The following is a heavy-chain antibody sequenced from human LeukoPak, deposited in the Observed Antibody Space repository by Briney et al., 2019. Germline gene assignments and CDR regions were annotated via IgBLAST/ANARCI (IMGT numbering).Heavy chain of an antibody. J-gene: IGHJ4*02. CDR1: GFTFSSYA. CDR3: AKLKQWQPQRYFFEY. CDR2: FSGTSTN. D-gene: IGHD6-19*01. Sequence: GGSLRLSCAASGFTFSSYAMSWVRQAPGEGLEWVSTFSGTSTNSYTDAVKGRVTISRDNSKNTLYLQMNSLRAEDTAVYYCAKLKQWQPQRYFFEYWGQGTLVTVSS. V-gene: IGHV3-23*01.